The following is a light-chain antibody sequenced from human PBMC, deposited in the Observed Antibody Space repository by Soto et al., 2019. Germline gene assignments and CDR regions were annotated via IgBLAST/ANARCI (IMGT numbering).Light chain of an antibody. CDR2: KAS. CDR1: QSISSW. J-gene: IGKJ2*01. CDR3: QQYSSYPYT. Sequence: DIQMTQSPSTLSASVGDRVTITCRASQSISSWLAWYQQKPGTAPKLLIYKASSLQSGVPSRFSGSGSGTEFTPTISSLQPHDFATYYCQQYSSYPYTFGQGTKLEIK. V-gene: IGKV1-5*03.